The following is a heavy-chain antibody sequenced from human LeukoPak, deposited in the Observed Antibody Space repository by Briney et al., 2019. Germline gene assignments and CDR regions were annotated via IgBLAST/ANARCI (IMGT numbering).Heavy chain of an antibody. V-gene: IGHV3-72*01. D-gene: IGHD3-16*01. CDR2: TRNKSNCDTT. CDR3: ARVNGGSGGATDY. Sequence: PGGSLRLSCAASGFTFSDYYMDWVRQAPGKGLEWVGHTRNKSNCDTTLYAASVKDTFTISRDDSKNSLYLQMNSLKNEDTAVYYCARVNGGSGGATDYWGQGTLVTVSS. CDR1: GFTFSDYY. J-gene: IGHJ4*02.